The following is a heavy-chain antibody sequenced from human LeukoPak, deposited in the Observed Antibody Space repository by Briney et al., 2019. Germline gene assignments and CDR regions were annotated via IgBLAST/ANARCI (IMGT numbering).Heavy chain of an antibody. Sequence: PGGSLRLSCAASGFTFSSYGMHWVRQAPGKGLKWVSAISGSGGSTYYADSVKGRFTVSRDNSKNTLYLQMNSLRAEDTAVYYCAKDKSQATKPNYYDSSGYYIDYWGQGTLVTVSS. CDR2: ISGSGGST. CDR3: AKDKSQATKPNYYDSSGYYIDY. CDR1: GFTFSSYG. V-gene: IGHV3-23*01. D-gene: IGHD3-22*01. J-gene: IGHJ4*02.